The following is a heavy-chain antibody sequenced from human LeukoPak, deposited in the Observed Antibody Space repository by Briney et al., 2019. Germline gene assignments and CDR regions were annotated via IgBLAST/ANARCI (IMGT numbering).Heavy chain of an antibody. D-gene: IGHD7-27*01. CDR2: ISYDGSNK. J-gene: IGHJ4*02. Sequence: GGSLRLSCAASGFTFSSYAMHWVRQAPGKGLEWVAVISYDGSNKYYADSVKGRFTISRDNSKNTLYLQVSSLRAEDTAVYYCAREVLELGIRGPFDYWGQGTLVTVSS. V-gene: IGHV3-30-3*01. CDR3: AREVLELGIRGPFDY. CDR1: GFTFSSYA.